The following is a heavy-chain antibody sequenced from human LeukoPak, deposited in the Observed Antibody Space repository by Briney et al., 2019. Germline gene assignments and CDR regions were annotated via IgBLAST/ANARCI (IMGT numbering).Heavy chain of an antibody. CDR3: ARETYRRNYYYYGMDV. D-gene: IGHD4-11*01. V-gene: IGHV3-48*02. J-gene: IGHJ6*02. CDR1: GFTFSSYS. CDR2: ISSSSSTI. Sequence: GRSLRLSCAASGFTFSSYSMNWVRQAPGKGLEWVSYISSSSSTIYYADSVKGRFTISRDNAKNSLYLQMNSLRDEDTAVYYCARETYRRNYYYYGMDVWGQGTTVTVSS.